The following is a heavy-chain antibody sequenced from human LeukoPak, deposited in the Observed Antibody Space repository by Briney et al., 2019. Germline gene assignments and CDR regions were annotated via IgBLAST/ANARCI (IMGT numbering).Heavy chain of an antibody. Sequence: GESLTITCKGSGYRFTNYYIAWVRHLPRKGLEWMGIIHPGDSDTRYRPSFQGQVTISVDKSITTAYLQWNKLKPSDTAIYYCTRDRGTNFLDYWGQGTPVTV. J-gene: IGHJ4*02. V-gene: IGHV5-51*01. CDR2: IHPGDSDT. CDR1: GYRFTNYY. CDR3: TRDRGTNFLDY. D-gene: IGHD1/OR15-1a*01.